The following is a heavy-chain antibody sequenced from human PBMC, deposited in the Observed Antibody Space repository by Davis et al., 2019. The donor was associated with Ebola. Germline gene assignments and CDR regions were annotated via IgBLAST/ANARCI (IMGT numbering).Heavy chain of an antibody. J-gene: IGHJ4*02. D-gene: IGHD1-26*01. CDR3: TREVGAHGC. CDR1: GFSFSGST. Sequence: PGRSLRLSCAASGFSFSGSTMHWVRQASGKGLEWLGRIRSKANNYATAYAASVSGRFTLSRDDSQDTAFLQMNSLKTEDTAVYYCTREVGAHGCWGQGTPVTVSS. CDR2: IRSKANNYAT. V-gene: IGHV3-73*01.